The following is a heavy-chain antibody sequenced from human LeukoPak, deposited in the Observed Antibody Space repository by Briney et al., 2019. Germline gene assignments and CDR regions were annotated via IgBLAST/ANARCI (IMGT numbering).Heavy chain of an antibody. Sequence: SETLSLTCAVYGGSFSGYYWSWIRQHPGKGLEWIGYIYYSGSTYYNPSLKSRVTISVDTSKNQFSLKLSSVTAADTAVYYCAREWSCSGGSCYQVRYFDYWGQGTLVTVSS. CDR1: GGSFSGYY. V-gene: IGHV4-31*11. CDR3: AREWSCSGGSCYQVRYFDY. CDR2: IYYSGST. J-gene: IGHJ4*02. D-gene: IGHD2-15*01.